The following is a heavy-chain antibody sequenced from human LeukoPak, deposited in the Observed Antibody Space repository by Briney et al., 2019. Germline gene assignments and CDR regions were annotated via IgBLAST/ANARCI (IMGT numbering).Heavy chain of an antibody. J-gene: IGHJ4*02. V-gene: IGHV3-23*01. D-gene: IGHD3-10*01. Sequence: PGGSLRLSCAASGFTFSSYAMSWVRQAPGKGLEWVSAISGSGGSTYYADSVKGRFTISRDNSKNTLYLQMDSLRAEDTAVYYCAKNYGSGSYYLFDYWGQGTLVTVSS. CDR2: ISGSGGST. CDR3: AKNYGSGSYYLFDY. CDR1: GFTFSSYA.